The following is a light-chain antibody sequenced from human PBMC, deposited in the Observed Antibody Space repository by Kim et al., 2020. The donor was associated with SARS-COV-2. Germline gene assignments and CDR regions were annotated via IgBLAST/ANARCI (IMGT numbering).Light chain of an antibody. V-gene: IGLV1-40*01. J-gene: IGLJ1*01. CDR1: SSNIGAGFD. CDR2: VNT. CDR3: QSYDSSLSVYV. Sequence: QRVTISCTGSSSNIGAGFDVQWYQQLPGTAPKLLIYVNTNRPSGVPDRFSGAKSGTSASLAITGLQADDEADYYCQSYDSSLSVYVFGTGTKVTVL.